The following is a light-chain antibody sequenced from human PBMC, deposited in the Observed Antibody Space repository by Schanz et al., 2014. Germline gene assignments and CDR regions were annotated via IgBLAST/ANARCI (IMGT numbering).Light chain of an antibody. J-gene: IGLJ2*01. CDR2: EGS. CDR1: SSDVGGYDY. V-gene: IGLV2-11*01. Sequence: QSALTQHRSVSGSPGQSLTISCTGTSSDVGGYDYVSWYQQRPGKAPKLMIYEGSNRPSGVSNRFSGSKSGNTASLTISGLQAEDEADYYCSSYAGSTVVFGGGTKVTVL. CDR3: SSYAGSTVV.